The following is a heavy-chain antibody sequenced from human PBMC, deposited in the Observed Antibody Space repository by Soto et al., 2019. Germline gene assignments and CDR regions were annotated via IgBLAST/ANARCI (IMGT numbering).Heavy chain of an antibody. CDR1: GFTVSAKY. V-gene: IGHV3-53*02. CDR2: TYTGGNT. D-gene: IGHD3-10*01. J-gene: IGHJ4*02. CDR3: AREGYPYGFDY. Sequence: EMQLVETGGGLIQPGGSLTLSCAASGFTVSAKYMHWVRQAPGKGLEWVSLTYTGGNTYYATSVRGRFTVSRVISKNTLYLQMNSLSAEDTAVYYCAREGYPYGFDYWGQGSLVTVSS.